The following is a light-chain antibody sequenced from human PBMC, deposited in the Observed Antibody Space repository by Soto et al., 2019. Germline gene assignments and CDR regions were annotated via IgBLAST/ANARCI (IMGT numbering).Light chain of an antibody. CDR2: DAS. Sequence: AIQLTQSPSSLSASVGDRVTITCRASQGISSALAWYQQKPQRAPKLLIFDASSLESGVPSRFSGSGSGTDFTLTISSLQPEGSATYYCQQFNSYPQTFCPGTRVGIK. CDR1: QGISSA. V-gene: IGKV1-13*02. J-gene: IGKJ3*01. CDR3: QQFNSYPQT.